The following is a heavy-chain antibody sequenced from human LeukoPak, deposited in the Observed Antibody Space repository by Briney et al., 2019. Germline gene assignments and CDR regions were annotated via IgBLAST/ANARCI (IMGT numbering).Heavy chain of an antibody. Sequence: GASVKVSCKASGYTFTSYYMHWVRQAPGQGLEWMGGIIPIFGTANYAQKFQGRVTITADKSTSTAYMELSSLRSEDTAVYYCARGGSEYQLLNWFDPWGQGTLVTVSS. CDR2: IIPIFGTA. D-gene: IGHD2-2*01. V-gene: IGHV1-69*06. J-gene: IGHJ5*02. CDR1: GYTFTSYY. CDR3: ARGGSEYQLLNWFDP.